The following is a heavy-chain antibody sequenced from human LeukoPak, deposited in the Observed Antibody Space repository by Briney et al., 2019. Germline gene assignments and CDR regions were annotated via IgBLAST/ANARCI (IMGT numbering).Heavy chain of an antibody. CDR2: IRSKTCGGTT. CDR3: TRVRGVIVEGFDY. D-gene: IGHD3-10*01. V-gene: IGHV3-49*04. J-gene: IGHJ4*02. Sequence: HPGGSLRLSCTDSGFTFGDYGMSWVRQAPGKGLEWVGLIRSKTCGGTTEHAASVKGRFTMSRDDSKSIAYLQMNSLKTEDTAVYYCTRVRGVIVEGFDYWGQGTLVTVSS. CDR1: GFTFGDYG.